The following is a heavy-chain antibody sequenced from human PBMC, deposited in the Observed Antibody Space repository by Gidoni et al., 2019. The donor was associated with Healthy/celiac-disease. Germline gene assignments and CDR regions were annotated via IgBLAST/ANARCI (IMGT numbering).Heavy chain of an antibody. D-gene: IGHD3-10*01. CDR3: ARRPISRGGYYGSGSYYMATPFDY. CDR1: VGSISSSSYY. V-gene: IGHV4-39*01. CDR2: IYYSGST. J-gene: IGHJ4*02. Sequence: QLQLQESGPGLGKPSETLSLTCTVSVGSISSSSYYWGWIRPPPGKGLEWIGSIYYSGSTYYNPSLKSRVTISVDTSKNQFSLKLSSVTAADTAVYYCARRPISRGGYYGSGSYYMATPFDYWGQGTLVTVSS.